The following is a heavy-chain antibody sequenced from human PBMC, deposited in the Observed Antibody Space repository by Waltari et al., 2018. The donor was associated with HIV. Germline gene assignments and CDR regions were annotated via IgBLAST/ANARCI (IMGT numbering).Heavy chain of an antibody. D-gene: IGHD3-3*01. J-gene: IGHJ6*02. CDR1: GFNFSDYY. CDR3: ARNRFWSTYVGSHYYGMDV. Sequence: QVKLVESGGGVVQPGGSLRLSCAASGFNFSDYYLHCVRQAPAKGLEWVAVISDDGSRTYYVDSVKGRFTISRDNTNDTLYLQINSLKRDDTAIYYCARNRFWSTYVGSHYYGMDVWGQGT. CDR2: ISDDGSRT. V-gene: IGHV3-30*03.